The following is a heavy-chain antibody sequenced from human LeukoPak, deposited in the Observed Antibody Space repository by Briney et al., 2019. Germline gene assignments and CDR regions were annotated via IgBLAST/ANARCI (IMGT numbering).Heavy chain of an antibody. CDR2: IILIFGTA. D-gene: IGHD6-19*01. CDR3: ARDYHGGSSGWYSLGSAFDI. CDR1: GGTFSSYA. V-gene: IGHV1-69*05. J-gene: IGHJ3*02. Sequence: ASVKVSCKASGGTFSSYAISWVRQAPGQGLEWMGGIILIFGTANYAQKFQGRVTITTDESTSTAYMELSSLRSEDTAVYYCARDYHGGSSGWYSLGSAFDIWGQGTMVTVSS.